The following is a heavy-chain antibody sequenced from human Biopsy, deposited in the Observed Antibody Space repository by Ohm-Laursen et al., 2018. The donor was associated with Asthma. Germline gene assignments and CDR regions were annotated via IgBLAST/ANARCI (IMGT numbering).Heavy chain of an antibody. CDR3: ARCQVGYSSGWSLLLKKIYYSGMDV. J-gene: IGHJ6*02. V-gene: IGHV1-69*13. CDR1: GGTFSNFA. Sequence: ASVKVSCKAPGGTFSNFAISWVRQAPGQGLEWLGGIMTVFGTTNYAQKIQGRVTINADETTSTAYMEVTSLRSEDTAIYYRARCQVGYSSGWSLLLKKIYYSGMDVWGQGTAVTVSS. CDR2: IMTVFGTT. D-gene: IGHD6-19*01.